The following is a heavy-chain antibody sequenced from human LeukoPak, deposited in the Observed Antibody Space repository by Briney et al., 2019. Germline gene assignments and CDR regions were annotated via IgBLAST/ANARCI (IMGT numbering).Heavy chain of an antibody. CDR1: GYTFTSYY. V-gene: IGHV1-46*01. J-gene: IGHJ4*02. D-gene: IGHD1-1*01. CDR2: INPSGGST. CDR3: ARARRLVHDTSFYIDS. Sequence: ASVKVSCKASGYTFTSYYMHWVRQAPGQGLEWMGIINPSGGSTSYAQKFQGRVTMTRDTSTSTVYMELSSLRSEDTAVYYCARARRLVHDTSFYIDSWGQGTLVTVSS.